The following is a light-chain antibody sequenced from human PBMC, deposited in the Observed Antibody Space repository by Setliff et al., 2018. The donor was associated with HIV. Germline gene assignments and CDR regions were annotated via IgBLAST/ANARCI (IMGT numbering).Light chain of an antibody. V-gene: IGLV2-23*02. Sequence: QSVLTQPASVSGSPGQSITISCTGSSSDVGGYMSVSWYQQHPGEVPKLMIYDVTKRPSGVSNRFSGSKSGSTASLTISGLPTEDEADYYCCSYAGSDAWIFGGGTKVTVL. CDR1: SSDVGGYMS. CDR2: DVT. J-gene: IGLJ2*01. CDR3: CSYAGSDAWI.